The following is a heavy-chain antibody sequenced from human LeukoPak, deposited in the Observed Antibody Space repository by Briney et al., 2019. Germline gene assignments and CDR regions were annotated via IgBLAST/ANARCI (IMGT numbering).Heavy chain of an antibody. J-gene: IGHJ4*02. CDR3: AKRGANSGYDE. CDR2: ISGSGGST. D-gene: IGHD5-12*01. V-gene: IGHV3-23*01. CDR1: GFTFSSYA. Sequence: GGSLRLSCAASGFTFSSYAMSWVRQAPGKGPEWASGISGSGGSTYYADSVKGRFTISRDNSKNTLYLQMNSLRAEDTAVYYCAKRGANSGYDEWGQGTLVTVSS.